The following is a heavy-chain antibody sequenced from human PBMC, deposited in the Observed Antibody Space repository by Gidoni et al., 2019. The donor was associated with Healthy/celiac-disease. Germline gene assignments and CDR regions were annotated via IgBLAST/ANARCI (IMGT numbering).Heavy chain of an antibody. J-gene: IGHJ4*02. CDR2: INPSGGST. D-gene: IGHD2-2*01. CDR1: GYTFTSYY. CDR3: ARWGYCSSTSCYYFDY. Sequence: QVQLVQSGAEVKKPGASVKVSCKASGYTFTSYYMHWVRQAPGQGLEWMGIINPSGGSTSYAQKFQGRVTMTRDTYTSTVYMELSSLRSEDTAVYYCARWGYCSSTSCYYFDYWGQGTLVTVSS. V-gene: IGHV1-46*03.